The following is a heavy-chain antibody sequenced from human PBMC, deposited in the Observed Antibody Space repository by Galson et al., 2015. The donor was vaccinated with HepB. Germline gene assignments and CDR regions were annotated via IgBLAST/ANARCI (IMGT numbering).Heavy chain of an antibody. D-gene: IGHD1-26*01. J-gene: IGHJ1*01. CDR1: GYNFPTYA. CDR2: IHTGNGKT. CDR3: ARDRSLRPHEN. V-gene: IGHV1-3*04. Sequence: SVKVSCKASGYNFPTYAIYWVRQAPGQRLEWMGWIHTGNGKTKYPEKFQGRVTITEDTSATTVYMTLSSLTSEDTAMYYCARDRSLRPHENWGQGTLVTVSS.